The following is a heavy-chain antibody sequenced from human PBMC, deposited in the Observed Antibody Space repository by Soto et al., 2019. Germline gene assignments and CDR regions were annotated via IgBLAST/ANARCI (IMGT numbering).Heavy chain of an antibody. CDR3: ASRGYSYGPFDY. D-gene: IGHD5-18*01. J-gene: IGHJ4*02. CDR1: GGSISSSSYY. Sequence: KPSETLSLTCTVSGGSISSSSYYWGWIRQPPGKGLEWIGSIYYSGSTYYNPSLKSRVTISVDTSKNQFSLKLSSVTAADTAVYYCASRGYSYGPFDYWGQGTLVTVSS. CDR2: IYYSGST. V-gene: IGHV4-39*01.